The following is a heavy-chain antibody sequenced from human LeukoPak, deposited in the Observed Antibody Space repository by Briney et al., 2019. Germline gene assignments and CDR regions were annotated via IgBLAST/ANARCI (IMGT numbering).Heavy chain of an antibody. Sequence: ASVKVSCKASGYTFTSYDINWVRQATGQGLEWMSWMNPNSGNTGYAQKFQGRVTMTRNTSVSTAYMELSSLRSEDTAFYYCARKSSSGSGWNAFDIWGQGTMVTVSS. CDR2: MNPNSGNT. J-gene: IGHJ3*02. CDR3: ARKSSSGSGWNAFDI. D-gene: IGHD6-25*01. CDR1: GYTFTSYD. V-gene: IGHV1-8*01.